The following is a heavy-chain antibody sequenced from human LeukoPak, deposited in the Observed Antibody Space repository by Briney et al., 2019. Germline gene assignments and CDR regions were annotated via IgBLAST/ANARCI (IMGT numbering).Heavy chain of an antibody. J-gene: IGHJ5*02. D-gene: IGHD2-2*02. CDR3: ASGPGGPAAINNWSDP. CDR2: IYHSGST. Sequence: PSETLSLTCAVSGGSISSSNWWSWVRQPPGKGLEWIGEIYHSGSTNYNPSLKSRVTISVDKSKNQFSLKLSSVTAADTAVYYCASGPGGPAAINNWSDPWGQGTLVTVSS. V-gene: IGHV4-4*02. CDR1: GGSISSSNW.